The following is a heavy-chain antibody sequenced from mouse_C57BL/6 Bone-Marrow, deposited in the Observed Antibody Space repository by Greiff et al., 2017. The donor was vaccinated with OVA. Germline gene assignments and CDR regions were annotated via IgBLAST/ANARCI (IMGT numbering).Heavy chain of an antibody. CDR2: IYPRSGNT. CDR1: GYTFTSYG. Sequence: LVESGAELARPGASVKLSCKASGYTFTSYGISWVKQRTGQGLEWIGEIYPRSGNTSYNEKFKGKATLTADKSSSTAYMELRSLTSEDSAVYFCARGGSVYDEDAMDYWGQGTSVTVSS. CDR3: ARGGSVYDEDAMDY. J-gene: IGHJ4*01. V-gene: IGHV1-81*01. D-gene: IGHD2-12*01.